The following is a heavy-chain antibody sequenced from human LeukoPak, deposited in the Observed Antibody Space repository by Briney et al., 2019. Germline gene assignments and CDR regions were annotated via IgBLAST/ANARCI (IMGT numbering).Heavy chain of an antibody. D-gene: IGHD5-24*01. Sequence: SETLSLTCAVYGDSFIGYYWSWLRQPPGKGLEWIGEINHYGSTNYNPSLKNRATISLDTSKNEFSLKVRSVTAADTAVYYCARARPPQIEMATLPYYFDYWGQGALVAVSS. CDR3: ARARPPQIEMATLPYYFDY. J-gene: IGHJ4*02. V-gene: IGHV4-34*01. CDR1: GDSFIGYY. CDR2: INHYGST.